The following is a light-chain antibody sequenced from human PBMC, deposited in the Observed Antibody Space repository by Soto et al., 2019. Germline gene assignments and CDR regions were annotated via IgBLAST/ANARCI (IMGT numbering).Light chain of an antibody. Sequence: QSVLTQPASVSGSPGQSITICCTGTSSDAGIYNHVSWYQQHPGKAPKLIIFDVSNRPSGVSNRFSGSKSGNTASLTISGLQPADEADYYCNSYTASSTYVFGTGNKVTVL. J-gene: IGLJ1*01. CDR1: SSDAGIYNH. V-gene: IGLV2-14*01. CDR2: DVS. CDR3: NSYTASSTYV.